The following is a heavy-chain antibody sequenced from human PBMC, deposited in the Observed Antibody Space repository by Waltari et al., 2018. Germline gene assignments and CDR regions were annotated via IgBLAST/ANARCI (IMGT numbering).Heavy chain of an antibody. V-gene: IGHV2-5*01. CDR2: IYWTDGK. J-gene: IGHJ4*02. D-gene: IGHD3-22*01. Sequence: QITLKESGPTLVKPTQTLTLTCSFSGFSLSTNGEGVGWIRQPPGKALEWLGLIYWTDGKAYNPSLESRLTFTKDTSKNQVVLKMTNMDAVDTATYYCAHIFSSSAAYFDYWGQGTLVTGS. CDR3: AHIFSSSAAYFDY. CDR1: GFSLSTNGEG.